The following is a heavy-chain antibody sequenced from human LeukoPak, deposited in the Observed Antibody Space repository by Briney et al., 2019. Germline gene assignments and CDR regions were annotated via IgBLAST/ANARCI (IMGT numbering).Heavy chain of an antibody. CDR2: IYHSGST. CDR1: GYSISSGYY. J-gene: IGHJ4*02. D-gene: IGHD3-10*01. V-gene: IGHV4-38-2*02. CDR3: ARRWDYYDYIDF. Sequence: SETLCLACNVSGYSISSGYYWGWIRQPPGKGLEWIGSIYHSGSTYYTPSLKSRVTMSVDTSKNQFSLRLSSVTAADTAVYYCARRWDYYDYIDFWGPGTLVTVSS.